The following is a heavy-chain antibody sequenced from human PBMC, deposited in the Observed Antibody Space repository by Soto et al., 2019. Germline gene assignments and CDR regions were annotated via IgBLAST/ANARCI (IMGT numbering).Heavy chain of an antibody. V-gene: IGHV4-59*08. J-gene: IGHJ5*02. CDR3: ARSPFMVRGVSRCFHP. D-gene: IGHD3-10*01. Sequence: SETLSLTCTVSGGSISSYYWSWIRQPPGKGLEWIGYIYYSGSTNYNPSLKSRVTISVDTSKNQFSLKLSSVTAADTAVYYCARSPFMVRGVSRCFHPWGQGTLVNSPQ. CDR2: IYYSGST. CDR1: GGSISSYY.